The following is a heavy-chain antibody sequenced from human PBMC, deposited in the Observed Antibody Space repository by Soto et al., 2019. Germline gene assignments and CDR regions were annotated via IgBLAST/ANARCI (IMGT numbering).Heavy chain of an antibody. D-gene: IGHD3-22*01. CDR3: TTTPDSLLGPYYYYYMDV. CDR1: GFTFSNAW. CDR2: IKSKTDGGTT. V-gene: IGHV3-15*07. J-gene: IGHJ6*03. Sequence: GGSLRLSCAASGFTFSNAWMNWVRQAPGKGLEWVGRIKSKTDGGTTDYAAPVKGRFTISRDDSKNTLYLQMNSLKTADTAVYYCTTTPDSLLGPYYYYYMDVWGKGTTVTVSS.